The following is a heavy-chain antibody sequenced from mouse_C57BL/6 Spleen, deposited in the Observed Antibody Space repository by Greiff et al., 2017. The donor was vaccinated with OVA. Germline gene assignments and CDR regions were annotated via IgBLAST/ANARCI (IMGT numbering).Heavy chain of an antibody. CDR2: IYPGDGDT. Sequence: QVHVKQSGPELVKPGASVKISCKASGYAFSSSWMNWVKQRPGKGLEWIGRIYPGDGDTNYNGKFKGKATLTADKSSSTAYMQLSSLTSEDSAVYFCARGDYYGPYFDYWGQGTTLTVSS. V-gene: IGHV1-82*01. CDR3: ARGDYYGPYFDY. J-gene: IGHJ2*01. CDR1: GYAFSSSW. D-gene: IGHD1-2*01.